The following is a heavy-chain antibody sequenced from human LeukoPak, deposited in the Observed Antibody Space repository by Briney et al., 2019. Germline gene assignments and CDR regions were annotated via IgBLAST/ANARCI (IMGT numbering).Heavy chain of an antibody. J-gene: IGHJ3*02. V-gene: IGHV3-48*03. CDR2: ISSSGSSI. CDR1: GFTFDYYE. D-gene: IGHD4-17*01. Sequence: GGSLRLSCAASGFTFDYYEMNWVRQAPGKGLEWVSYISSSGSSIYYADSVKGRLTLSRDNAKNSLYLQMNSLRAEDTAVYYCAREGALTVTKDAFDIWGQGTMVTVSS. CDR3: AREGALTVTKDAFDI.